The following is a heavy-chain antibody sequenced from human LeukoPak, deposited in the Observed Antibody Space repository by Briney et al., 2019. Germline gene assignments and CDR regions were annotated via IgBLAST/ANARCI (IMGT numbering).Heavy chain of an antibody. CDR1: GFTFSSYW. D-gene: IGHD6-13*01. J-gene: IGHJ4*02. CDR3: ARWRTSNWSEFDY. V-gene: IGHV3-7*05. Sequence: GGSLRLSCAASGFTFSSYWMSWVRQAPGKGLEWVANIKQDGSEKYYVDSVKGRFTISRDNAKNSLYLQMNSLRVEDTAVYFCARWRTSNWSEFDYWGQGTLVTVSS. CDR2: IKQDGSEK.